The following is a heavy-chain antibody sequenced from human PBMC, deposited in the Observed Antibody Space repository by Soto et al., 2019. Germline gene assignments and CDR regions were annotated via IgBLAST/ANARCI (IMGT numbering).Heavy chain of an antibody. CDR2: ISWNSANI. Sequence: GGSLRLSCAASGFTFDDYAMHWVRQAPGKGLEWVSSISWNSANIGYADSVKGRFTISRGNAQNSLYLQMNSLRAEDTAVYYCARDPQYYDSSGYYPHDAFDIWGQGTMVTVSS. CDR3: ARDPQYYDSSGYYPHDAFDI. V-gene: IGHV3-9*01. D-gene: IGHD3-22*01. CDR1: GFTFDDYA. J-gene: IGHJ3*02.